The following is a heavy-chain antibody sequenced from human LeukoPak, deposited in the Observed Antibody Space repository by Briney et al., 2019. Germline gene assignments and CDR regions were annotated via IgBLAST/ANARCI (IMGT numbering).Heavy chain of an antibody. CDR1: GFTFSDYY. CDR3: ARDASPAAYNGNWFDP. V-gene: IGHV3-11*01. Sequence: GGSLRLSCAASGFTFSDYYMNWIRQAPGKGLEWVSYISRSGITISYADSVKGRFTISRDNAKNSLYLQMNSLRAEDTAVYFCARDASPAAYNGNWFDPRGQGTLVTVSS. J-gene: IGHJ5*02. D-gene: IGHD3-10*01. CDR2: ISRSGITI.